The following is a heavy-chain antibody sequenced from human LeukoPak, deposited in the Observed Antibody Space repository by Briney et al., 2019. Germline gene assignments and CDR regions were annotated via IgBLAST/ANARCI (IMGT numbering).Heavy chain of an antibody. CDR3: ACVVGATSEKSN. D-gene: IGHD1-26*01. CDR2: INPNSGGT. J-gene: IGHJ4*02. CDR1: GNTLTGNY. Sequence: ASVKVSCKGSGNTLTGNYLHWVRQAPGQGLEWMGWINPNSGGTNYAQKFQGRVTMTRDTSIGTAYMELSGLRSDDTAVYYCACVVGATSEKSNWGQGTLVTVSS. V-gene: IGHV1-2*02.